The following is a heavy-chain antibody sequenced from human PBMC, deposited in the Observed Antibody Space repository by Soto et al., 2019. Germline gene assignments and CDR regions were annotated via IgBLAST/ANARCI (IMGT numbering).Heavy chain of an antibody. CDR2: INPYNGNT. J-gene: IGHJ4*02. D-gene: IGHD1-20*01. CDR1: GYTFSSYG. CDR3: ARAEKWVTGNMGGY. Sequence: QVQLVQSGAEVKKPGASVKVSCKASGYTFSSYGVSWVRQAPGQGLEWIAWINPYNGNTNYAQNLQGRASVTTDTSTSTAYMELRSLGSDDTAVYYCARAEKWVTGNMGGYWGQGTLVTV. V-gene: IGHV1-18*04.